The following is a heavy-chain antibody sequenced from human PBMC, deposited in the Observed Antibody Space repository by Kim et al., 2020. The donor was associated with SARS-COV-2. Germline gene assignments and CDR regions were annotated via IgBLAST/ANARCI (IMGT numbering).Heavy chain of an antibody. J-gene: IGHJ2*01. Sequence: GGSLRLSCAASGFTFDDYGMSWVRQAPGKGLEWVSGMNWNGGSTGYADSVKGRFTISRDNAKNSLYLQMNSLRAEDTALYHCASGPYDSSGYRTWYFDLWGRGTLVTVSS. CDR2: MNWNGGST. CDR1: GFTFDDYG. V-gene: IGHV3-20*01. CDR3: ASGPYDSSGYRTWYFDL. D-gene: IGHD3-22*01.